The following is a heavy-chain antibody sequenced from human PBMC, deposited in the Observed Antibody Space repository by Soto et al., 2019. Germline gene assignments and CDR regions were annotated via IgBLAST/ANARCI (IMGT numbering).Heavy chain of an antibody. D-gene: IGHD3-9*01. Sequence: QVQLVQSGSEIKKPGASVKVSCKAFGYTFTSYGIGWVRQAPGQGLEWMGWISVYNDNTNYAQKFKGRVTMTTETSSSTAYMELRSLTSDDTAVYYCARIGFDGHWGQGTLVTVSS. J-gene: IGHJ1*01. V-gene: IGHV1-18*01. CDR2: ISVYNDNT. CDR3: ARIGFDGH. CDR1: GYTFTSYG.